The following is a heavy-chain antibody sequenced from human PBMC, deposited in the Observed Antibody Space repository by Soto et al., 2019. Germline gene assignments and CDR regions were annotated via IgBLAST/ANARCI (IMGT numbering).Heavy chain of an antibody. CDR2: INPTTTTT. Sequence: ASVKVSCKASENAYSTYSLHWVRQAPGQGLEWMGVINPTTTTTTDAQKFQGRVTMTRDTSTSTVFLELSSLRSGDTAVYFCARDLYSTSWYVRAFDMWGQGTMVTVSS. CDR1: ENAYSTYS. V-gene: IGHV1-46*03. J-gene: IGHJ3*02. CDR3: ARDLYSTSWYVRAFDM. D-gene: IGHD6-13*01.